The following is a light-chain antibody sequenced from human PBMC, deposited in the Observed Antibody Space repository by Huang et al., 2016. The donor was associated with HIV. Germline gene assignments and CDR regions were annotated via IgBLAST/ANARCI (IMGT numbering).Light chain of an antibody. Sequence: DIVMTQSPDSLAVSPGVRATIHCKSSQTVLYRLNMKTYLAWFQQKPRRPPKLLIYWATTRESGVPDRFSGSGSGTDFTLTINNLQAEDVAVYFCLQYYSVPQTFGHGTKVEIK. V-gene: IGKV4-1*01. J-gene: IGKJ1*01. CDR2: WAT. CDR3: LQYYSVPQT. CDR1: QTVLYRLNMKTY.